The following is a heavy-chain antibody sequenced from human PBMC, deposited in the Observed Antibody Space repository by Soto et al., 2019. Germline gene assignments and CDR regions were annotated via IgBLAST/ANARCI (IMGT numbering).Heavy chain of an antibody. Sequence: QVQLVESGGGVVQPGRSLRLSCAASGFTFSSYAMHWVRQAPGKGLEWVAVISYDGSNKYYADSVKGRFTISRDNSKNTLYLQMNSLRAEDTAVYYCARDLSIAARGYYYGMDVWGQGTTVTVSS. V-gene: IGHV3-30-3*01. J-gene: IGHJ6*02. CDR1: GFTFSSYA. CDR3: ARDLSIAARGYYYGMDV. CDR2: ISYDGSNK. D-gene: IGHD6-6*01.